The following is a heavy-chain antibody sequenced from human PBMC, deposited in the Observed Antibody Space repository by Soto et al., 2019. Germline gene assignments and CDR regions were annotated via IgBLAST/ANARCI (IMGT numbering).Heavy chain of an antibody. CDR1: GYSLISGYY. V-gene: IGHV4-38-2*01. CDR2: IYHSGST. J-gene: IGHJ4*02. CDR3: ARRAVAGPFDY. Sequence: SETLSLTCAVSGYSLISGYYWGFIRQPPGKGLEWIGSIYHSGSTYYNPSLKSRVTISVDTSKNQFSLKLSSVTAADTAVYYCARRAVAGPFDYWGQGTLVTVSS. D-gene: IGHD6-19*01.